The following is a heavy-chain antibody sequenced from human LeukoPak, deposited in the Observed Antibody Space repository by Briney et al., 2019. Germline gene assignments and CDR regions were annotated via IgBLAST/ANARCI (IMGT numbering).Heavy chain of an antibody. D-gene: IGHD4-11*01. CDR2: VYYKGDT. CDR3: ARHVTVTYDAFDL. Sequence: SETLSLTCSVSDGSTTGYYWSWIRQPPGKGLEWIAYVYYKGDTSYSPSLDSRVSISVDTSKKQFSLKLNSVTAADTAMYYCARHVTVTYDAFDLWGQGTMVTVSS. V-gene: IGHV4-59*08. J-gene: IGHJ3*01. CDR1: DGSTTGYY.